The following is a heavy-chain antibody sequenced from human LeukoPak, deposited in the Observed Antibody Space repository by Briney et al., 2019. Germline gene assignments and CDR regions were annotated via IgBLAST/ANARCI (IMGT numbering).Heavy chain of an antibody. V-gene: IGHV3-30*02. CDR2: IRYDGSNK. CDR1: GFTFSSYG. J-gene: IGHJ4*02. D-gene: IGHD5-18*01. CDR3: ARRTLDTAMAPYFDY. Sequence: GGSLRLSCAASGFTFSSYGMHWVRQAPGKGLEWVAFIRYDGSNKYYADSVKGRFTISRDNSKNTLYLQMNSLRAEDTAVYYCARRTLDTAMAPYFDYWGQGTLVTVSS.